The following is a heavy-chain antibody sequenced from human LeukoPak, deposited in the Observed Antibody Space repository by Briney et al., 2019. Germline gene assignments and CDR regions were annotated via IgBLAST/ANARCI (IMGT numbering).Heavy chain of an antibody. J-gene: IGHJ4*02. CDR3: ARARVTGTEDFDY. Sequence: GGSLRLSCAASGFTFSNYGMHWVRQAPGKGLEWVAVIWYDGSNKYYADSVKGRFTISRDNSKNTLYLQMNSLRAEDTAVYYCARARVTGTEDFDYWGQGTPVTVSS. V-gene: IGHV3-33*01. CDR2: IWYDGSNK. CDR1: GFTFSNYG. D-gene: IGHD1-20*01.